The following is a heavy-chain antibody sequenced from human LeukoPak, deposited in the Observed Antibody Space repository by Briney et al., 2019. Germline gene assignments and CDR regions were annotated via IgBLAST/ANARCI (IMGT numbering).Heavy chain of an antibody. Sequence: GGSLRLSYAASGFTFSSYAMSWVRQAPGKGLEWVSAISGSGGSTYYADSVKGRFTISRDNSKNTLYLQMNSLRAEDTAVYYCAKGSADSDAFDIWGQGTMVTVSS. J-gene: IGHJ3*02. CDR3: AKGSADSDAFDI. D-gene: IGHD2-2*01. V-gene: IGHV3-23*01. CDR2: ISGSGGST. CDR1: GFTFSSYA.